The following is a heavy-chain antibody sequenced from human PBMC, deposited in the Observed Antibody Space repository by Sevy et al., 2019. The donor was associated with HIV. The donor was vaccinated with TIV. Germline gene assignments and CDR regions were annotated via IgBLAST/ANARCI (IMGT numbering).Heavy chain of an antibody. D-gene: IGHD4-4*01. CDR3: ARETDNSARWLDP. V-gene: IGHV3-33*08. CDR1: GFTFRSYT. Sequence: GGSLRLSCVASGFTFRSYTMKWVRQAPGKGLEWVAFIWHDGSNKYMADSVKGRFTISRDNSKNTLFLQMNSLTVEDTAVYYCARETDNSARWLDPWGQGTLVTVSS. CDR2: IWHDGSNK. J-gene: IGHJ5*02.